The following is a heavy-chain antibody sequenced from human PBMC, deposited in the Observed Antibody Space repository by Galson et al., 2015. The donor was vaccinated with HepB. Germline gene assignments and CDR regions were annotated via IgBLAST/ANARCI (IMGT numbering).Heavy chain of an antibody. V-gene: IGHV4-59*01. CDR2: IYYSGST. Sequence: SETLSLTCTVSGGSISSYYWSWIRQPPGKGLEWIGYIYYSGSTNYNPSLKSRVTISVDTSKNQFSLKLSSVTAADTAVYYCARDRQDAVAGFDYWGQGTLVTVSS. CDR3: ARDRQDAVAGFDY. D-gene: IGHD6-19*01. CDR1: GGSISSYY. J-gene: IGHJ4*02.